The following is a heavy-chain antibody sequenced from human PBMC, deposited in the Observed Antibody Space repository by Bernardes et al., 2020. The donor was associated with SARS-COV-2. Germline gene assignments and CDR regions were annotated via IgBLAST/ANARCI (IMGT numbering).Heavy chain of an antibody. CDR2: IRNDGSAP. Sequence: GGSLRLSCATSGFSFSDYTIHWVRQGPGKGLVWVSRIRNDGSAPSYADSVKGRFTISRDNAKNTLYLQMNSLRVEDTAVYYCARGNQYGMDVWGQGTTVTGSS. J-gene: IGHJ6*02. D-gene: IGHD4-4*01. V-gene: IGHV3-74*01. CDR1: GFSFSDYT. CDR3: ARGNQYGMDV.